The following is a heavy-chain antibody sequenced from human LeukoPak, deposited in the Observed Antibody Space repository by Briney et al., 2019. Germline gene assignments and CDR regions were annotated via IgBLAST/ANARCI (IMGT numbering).Heavy chain of an antibody. V-gene: IGHV3-23*01. CDR1: GFTFSSYA. D-gene: IGHD2-2*01. J-gene: IGHJ6*02. CDR2: ISGSGGST. CDR3: AKHTGYCSSTSCYGDYYGMDV. Sequence: GGSLRLSRAASGFTFSSYAMSWVRQAPGKGLEWVSAISGSGGSTYYADSVKGRFTISRDNYKNTLYLQMNSLRAEDTAVYYCAKHTGYCSSTSCYGDYYGMDVWGQGTTVTVSS.